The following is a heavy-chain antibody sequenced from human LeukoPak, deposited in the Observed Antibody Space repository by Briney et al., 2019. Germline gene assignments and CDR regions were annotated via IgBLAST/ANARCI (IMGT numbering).Heavy chain of an antibody. Sequence: SVKVTCKASGGTFSSYANSWVRQAPGRGLEWMGGIIPNFGTANYAQKFHGRVTITTDESTSTTYMELSSLRSEDTAMYYCARGVVPAAHLSPFDYWGQGTLVTVSS. CDR2: IIPNFGTA. CDR3: ARGVVPAAHLSPFDY. J-gene: IGHJ4*02. D-gene: IGHD2-2*01. CDR1: GGTFSSYA. V-gene: IGHV1-69*05.